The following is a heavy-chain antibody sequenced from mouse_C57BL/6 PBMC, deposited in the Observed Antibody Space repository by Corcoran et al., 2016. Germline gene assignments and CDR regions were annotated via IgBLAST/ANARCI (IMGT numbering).Heavy chain of an antibody. CDR2: INPNNGGT. CDR1: GYTFTDYN. V-gene: IGHV1-18*01. Sequence: EVQLKQSGPELVKPGASVKIPCKASGYTFTDYNMDWVKQSHGKSLEWIGDINPNNGGTIYNQKFKGKATLTVDKSSSTAYMELRSLTSEDTAVYYCARSSAYFYAMDYWGQGTSVTVSS. J-gene: IGHJ4*01. CDR3: ARSSAYFYAMDY.